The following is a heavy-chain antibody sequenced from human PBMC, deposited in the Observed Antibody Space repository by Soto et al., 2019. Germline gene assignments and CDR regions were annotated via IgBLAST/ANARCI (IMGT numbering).Heavy chain of an antibody. Sequence: PGGSLRLSCAASGFIFSGYWMSWVRQAPGKGLDWVSVIYSGGATHYAVSVKGRFIISKDNSKNTLYLQMNSLRVDDTAVYYCAKWGPYDFSMGDWGQGSLVIVSS. CDR1: GFIFSGYW. CDR2: IYSGGAT. CDR3: AKWGPYDFSMGD. J-gene: IGHJ4*02. D-gene: IGHD3-3*01. V-gene: IGHV3-66*02.